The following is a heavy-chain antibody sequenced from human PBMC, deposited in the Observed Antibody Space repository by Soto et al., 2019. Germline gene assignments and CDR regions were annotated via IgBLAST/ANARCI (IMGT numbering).Heavy chain of an antibody. D-gene: IGHD2-21*01. CDR2: ILYDGSKE. CDR3: AKGLALMADH. V-gene: IGHV3-30*18. Sequence: GGSLRLACTDSGFSFNTYVMDWVRQAPGKGLEWVARILYDGSKEYYADPVKGRFTISRDNSKNTLYLQMDRLRVEDTAVYFCAKGLALMADHWGQGTPVTVSS. CDR1: GFSFNTYV. J-gene: IGHJ4*02.